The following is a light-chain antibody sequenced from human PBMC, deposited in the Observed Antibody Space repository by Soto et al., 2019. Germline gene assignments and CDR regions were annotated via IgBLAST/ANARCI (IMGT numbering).Light chain of an antibody. CDR2: SSN. V-gene: IGLV1-44*01. CDR3: ETWDDSLTGVV. CDR1: SSNIGSNI. Sequence: QSVLTQPPSASGTPGQRVTISCSGSSSNIGSNIVNWYQQLPGTAPKLLIYSSNQRPSGVPDRFSASKSGTSASLAISGLQSEDEADYYCETWDDSLTGVVFGGGTKLTVL. J-gene: IGLJ3*02.